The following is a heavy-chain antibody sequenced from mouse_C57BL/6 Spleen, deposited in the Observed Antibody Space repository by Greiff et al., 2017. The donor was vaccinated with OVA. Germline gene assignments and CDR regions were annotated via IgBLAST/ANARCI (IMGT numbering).Heavy chain of an antibody. Sequence: VQLQQPGAELVRPGSSVKLSCKASGYTFTSYWMHWVKQRPIQGLEWIGNIDPSDSETHYNQKFKDKATLTVDKSSSTAYMQLSSLTSEDSAVYYCASSTDGYYQAWFAYWGQGTLVTVSA. CDR1: GYTFTSYW. D-gene: IGHD2-3*01. CDR3: ASSTDGYYQAWFAY. CDR2: IDPSDSET. J-gene: IGHJ3*01. V-gene: IGHV1-52*01.